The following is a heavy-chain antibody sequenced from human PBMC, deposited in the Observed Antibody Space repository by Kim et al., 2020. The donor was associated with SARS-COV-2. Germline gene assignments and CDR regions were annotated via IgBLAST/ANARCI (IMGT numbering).Heavy chain of an antibody. Sequence: SETLSLTCAVSGGSISSSNWWSWVRQPPGKGLEWIGEIYHSGSTNYNPSLKSRVTISVDKSKNQFSLKLSSVTAADTAVYYCARDLQAAAGQTIVDYWGQGTLVTVSS. D-gene: IGHD6-25*01. J-gene: IGHJ4*02. CDR2: IYHSGST. CDR1: GGSISSSNW. CDR3: ARDLQAAAGQTIVDY. V-gene: IGHV4-4*02.